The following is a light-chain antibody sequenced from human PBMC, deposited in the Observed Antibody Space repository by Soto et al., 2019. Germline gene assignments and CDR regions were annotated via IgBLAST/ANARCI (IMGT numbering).Light chain of an antibody. CDR3: QQYFYWPPYT. J-gene: IGKJ2*01. CDR2: GAS. CDR1: QSVGTN. V-gene: IGKV3-15*01. Sequence: EIEMSRSPAALSVSPGERGALSCRVCQSVGTNLVWYQQKPGQAPRPLIYGASIRATDIPPRFSGSGSGTEFTLTISSLQSEDSAIYFCQQYFYWPPYTFGQGTKVDI.